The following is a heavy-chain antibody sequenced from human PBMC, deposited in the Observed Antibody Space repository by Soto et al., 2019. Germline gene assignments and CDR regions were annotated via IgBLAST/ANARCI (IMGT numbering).Heavy chain of an antibody. Sequence: GESLKTFCQGTGQSFNSYWLDSLPPRPRKVVEWMGIIDPGDSDTRSSRSLQGPATISAEKSISSAHVQWSSLKAPDRCMYYCARQESANYYDSSGHYLWGQGTMVTVSS. D-gene: IGHD3-22*01. J-gene: IGHJ3*01. CDR3: ARQESANYYDSSGHYL. CDR2: IDPGDSDT. CDR1: GQSFNSYW. V-gene: IGHV5-51*01.